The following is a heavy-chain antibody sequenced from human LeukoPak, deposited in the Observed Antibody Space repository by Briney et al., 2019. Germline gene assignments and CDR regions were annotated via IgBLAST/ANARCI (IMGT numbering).Heavy chain of an antibody. V-gene: IGHV4-34*01. J-gene: IGHJ3*02. CDR1: GGSFSGYY. CDR3: ARTDYYGSGSYYAFDI. D-gene: IGHD3-10*01. CDR2: INRSGST. Sequence: PSETLSLTCAVYGGSFSGYYWSWIRQPPGKGLEWIGEINRSGSTNYNPSLKSRVTISVDTSKNQFSLKLSSVTAADTAVYYCARTDYYGSGSYYAFDIWGQGTMVTVSS.